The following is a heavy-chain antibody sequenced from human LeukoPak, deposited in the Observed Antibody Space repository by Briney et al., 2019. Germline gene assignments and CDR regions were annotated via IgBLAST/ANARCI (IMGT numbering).Heavy chain of an antibody. CDR2: IDPSGTT. Sequence: ETLSLTCAIYGGSFSGNHWSWIRQPPGKGLEWIGEIDPSGTTNYNPSLKSRVTISGDTSKNQFSLNLTSVTAADTAVYYCAGDTDDYSYMDVWGEGTTVTVSS. D-gene: IGHD3-10*01. CDR3: AGDTDDYSYMDV. V-gene: IGHV4-34*01. J-gene: IGHJ6*03. CDR1: GGSFSGNH.